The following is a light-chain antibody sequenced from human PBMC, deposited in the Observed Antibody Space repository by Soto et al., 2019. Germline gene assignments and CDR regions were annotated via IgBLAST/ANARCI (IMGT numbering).Light chain of an antibody. CDR3: AAWDDSLSGSFV. CDR1: SSNIGSNY. Sequence: VLTQPPSASGTPGQRVTISCSGSSSNIGSNYVYWYQQLPGTAPKLLIYRNNQRPSGVPDRFSGSKSGTSASLAISGLRSEDEADYYCAAWDDSLSGSFVFGTGTKVTVL. V-gene: IGLV1-47*01. CDR2: RNN. J-gene: IGLJ1*01.